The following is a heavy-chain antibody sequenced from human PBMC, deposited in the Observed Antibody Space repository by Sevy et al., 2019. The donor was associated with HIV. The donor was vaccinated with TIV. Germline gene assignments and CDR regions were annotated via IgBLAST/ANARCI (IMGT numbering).Heavy chain of an antibody. CDR3: ARAVRRLPLGYYGMDV. CDR1: GFTFSSYA. Sequence: GGSLRLSCAASGFTFSSYAMHWVRQAPGKGLEWVAVISYDGSNKYYADSVKGRFTISRDNSKNTLYLQMNSLRAEDTAVYYCARAVRRLPLGYYGMDVLGQGTPVTVSS. CDR2: ISYDGSNK. D-gene: IGHD5-12*01. V-gene: IGHV3-30*04. J-gene: IGHJ6*02.